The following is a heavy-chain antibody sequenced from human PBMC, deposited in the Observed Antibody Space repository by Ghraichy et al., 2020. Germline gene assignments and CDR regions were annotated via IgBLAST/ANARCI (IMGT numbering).Heavy chain of an antibody. CDR1: GGSISSYY. V-gene: IGHV4-59*01. D-gene: IGHD3-22*01. Sequence: SQTLSLTCTVSGGSISSYYWSWIRQPPGKGLEWIGYIYYSGSTNYNPSLKSRVTISVDTSKNQFSLKLSSVTAADTAVYYCASTPEYSYDSSGYYVGYWGQGTLVTVSS. J-gene: IGHJ4*02. CDR3: ASTPEYSYDSSGYYVGY. CDR2: IYYSGST.